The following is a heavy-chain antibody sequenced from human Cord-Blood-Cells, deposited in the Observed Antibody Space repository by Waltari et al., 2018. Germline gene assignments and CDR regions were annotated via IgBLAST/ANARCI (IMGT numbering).Heavy chain of an antibody. J-gene: IGHJ4*02. CDR3: ARDLGTGDGRYVDY. V-gene: IGHV1-2*02. CDR1: GYTFTGYY. CDR2: SKPKSGGE. Sequence: QVQLVQSGAEVKKPGASVKVSCKASGYTFTGYYMHWVRQAPGQGLEWRGRSKPKSGGEKHAKKVKGRVTMNREKSISTAYMGLSRLGSDETAGYYGARDLGTGDGRYVDYWGQGTLVTVSS. D-gene: IGHD7-27*01.